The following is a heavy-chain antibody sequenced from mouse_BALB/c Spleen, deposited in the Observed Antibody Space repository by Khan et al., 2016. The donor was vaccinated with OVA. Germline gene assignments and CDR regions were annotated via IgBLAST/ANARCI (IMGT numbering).Heavy chain of an antibody. J-gene: IGHJ3*01. Sequence: EVELVESGGDLVKTGGSLKLSCAASGFTFSTYGMSWVSQTPDKRLEWVAPISSGGHYTYYIDSVKGRFTISRDNAKNILYLQMTSLRSEDTAMYYCARLAYYYNSEGFAYWGQGTLVTVSA. CDR2: ISSGGHYT. V-gene: IGHV5-6*01. CDR1: GFTFSTYG. D-gene: IGHD1-1*01. CDR3: ARLAYYYNSEGFAY.